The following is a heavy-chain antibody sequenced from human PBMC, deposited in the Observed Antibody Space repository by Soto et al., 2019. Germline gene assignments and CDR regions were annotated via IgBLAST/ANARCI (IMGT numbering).Heavy chain of an antibody. J-gene: IGHJ6*02. Sequence: GESLRLSYAVSGLTFGSYWMNGVRLIPGKGLEWVAYIKPDGSATYYVDSVKGRFTISRDNAKKSLYLQMKRMRAEDKAVYYFSRFSWREKYVMYFCGQGTTGTVSS. CDR2: IKPDGSAT. D-gene: IGHD3-16*01. CDR3: SRFSWREKYVMYF. CDR1: GLTFGSYW. V-gene: IGHV3-7*03.